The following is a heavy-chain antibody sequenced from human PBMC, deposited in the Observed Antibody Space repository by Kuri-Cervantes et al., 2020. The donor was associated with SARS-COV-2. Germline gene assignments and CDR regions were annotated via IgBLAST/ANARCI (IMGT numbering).Heavy chain of an antibody. CDR3: ARDRGPNNWTLRWFDP. CDR2: INPSGGST. Sequence: ASVKVSCKASGYTFTGYYMHWVRQAPGQGLEWMGIINPSGGSTSYAQKFQGRVTMTRDTSTSTVYMELSSLRSGDTAVYYCARDRGPNNWTLRWFDPWGQGTLVTVSS. J-gene: IGHJ5*02. V-gene: IGHV1-46*03. D-gene: IGHD1-20*01. CDR1: GYTFTGYY.